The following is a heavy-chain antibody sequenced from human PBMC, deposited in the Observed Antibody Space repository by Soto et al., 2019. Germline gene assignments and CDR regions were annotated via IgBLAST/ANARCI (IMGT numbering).Heavy chain of an antibody. V-gene: IGHV4-4*07. CDR2: VSSTGST. CDR3: ARGVPAAGTDWFDP. J-gene: IGHJ5*02. CDR1: GDSISSYY. D-gene: IGHD6-13*01. Sequence: PSETLSLTCTVSGDSISSYYWNWIRQSADKRLEWIGRVSSTGSTFYNPSLQNRVTLSVDTSKNQFSLNLTSVTAADTAVYYCARGVPAAGTDWFDPWGQGTLVTVSS.